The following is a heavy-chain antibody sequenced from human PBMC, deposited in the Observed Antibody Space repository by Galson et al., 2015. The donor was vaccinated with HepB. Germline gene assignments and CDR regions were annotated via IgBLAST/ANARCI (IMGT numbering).Heavy chain of an antibody. CDR2: ISSSGSTI. J-gene: IGHJ3*02. D-gene: IGHD6-19*01. CDR1: GFTFSDYY. V-gene: IGHV3-11*01. Sequence: SLRLSCAASGFTFSDYYMSWIRQAPGKGLEWVSYISSSGSTIYYADSVKGRFTISRDNAKNPLYLQMNSLRAEDTAVYYCARGIAVAHDAFDIWGQGTMVTVSS. CDR3: ARGIAVAHDAFDI.